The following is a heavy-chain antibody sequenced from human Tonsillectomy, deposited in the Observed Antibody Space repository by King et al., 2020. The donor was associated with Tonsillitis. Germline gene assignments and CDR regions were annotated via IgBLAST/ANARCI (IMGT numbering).Heavy chain of an antibody. J-gene: IGHJ5*02. CDR3: ARGTHYSRRWYTPFDP. Sequence: VQLVESGGGLVQPGGSLRLSCAASGFTFSSYDMHWVRQATGKGLEWVSAIGTAGDTYYPGTVKGRFTISRENAKNSLYLQMNSLRAGDTAVYYCARGTHYSRRWYTPFDPWGQGTLVTVSS. V-gene: IGHV3-13*01. D-gene: IGHD6-13*01. CDR1: GFTFSSYD. CDR2: IGTAGDT.